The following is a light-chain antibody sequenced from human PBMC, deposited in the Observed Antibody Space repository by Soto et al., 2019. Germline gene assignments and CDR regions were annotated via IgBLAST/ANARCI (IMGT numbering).Light chain of an antibody. CDR1: SSDVGGYNY. J-gene: IGLJ1*01. V-gene: IGLV2-14*01. CDR3: SSYKSRSTYV. Sequence: QSALTQPASVSGSPGQSITISCTGTSSDVGGYNYVSWYQQHPGKAPKLMIYEVSNRPSGVSNRFSGSKSGNTASLTISGLQAEDEADYYCSSYKSRSTYVFGTGTKVXV. CDR2: EVS.